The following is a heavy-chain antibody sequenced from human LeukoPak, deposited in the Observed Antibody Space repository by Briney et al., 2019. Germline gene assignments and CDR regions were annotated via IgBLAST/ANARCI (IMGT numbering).Heavy chain of an antibody. CDR3: ARDLSPRDSSYWADAFDT. Sequence: PGGSLRLSCAASGFTFSDYWMTWVRQAPGKGLEWEANIKQDGSVKNYVDSVKGRFTISRDSAKNSLFLQMNSLRVEDTAVYYCARDLSPRDSSYWADAFDTWGQRTMVTVSS. D-gene: IGHD6-19*01. CDR1: GFTFSDYW. J-gene: IGHJ3*02. V-gene: IGHV3-7*01. CDR2: IKQDGSVK.